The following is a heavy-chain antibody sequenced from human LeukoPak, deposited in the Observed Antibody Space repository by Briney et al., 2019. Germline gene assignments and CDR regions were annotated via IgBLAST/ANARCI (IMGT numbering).Heavy chain of an antibody. D-gene: IGHD3-10*01. V-gene: IGHV4-39*01. CDR3: ARQMSSEVSFDP. J-gene: IGHJ5*02. Sequence: SETLSLTCTVSGGSISSSSYYWGWIRQPPGKGLEWIGSIYYSGSTYYNPSPKSRVTISVDTSKNQFSLKLSSVTAADTAVYYCARQMSSEVSFDPWGQGTLVTVSS. CDR2: IYYSGST. CDR1: GGSISSSSYY.